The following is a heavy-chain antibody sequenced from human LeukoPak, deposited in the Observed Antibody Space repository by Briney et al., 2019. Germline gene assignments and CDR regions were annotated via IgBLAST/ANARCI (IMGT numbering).Heavy chain of an antibody. CDR2: VTAFNENT. CDR3: ARNSYGYKFSMDG. D-gene: IGHD5-18*01. Sequence: GASVKVSCKASGFALTTYNIVWLRQAPAQGLEWLGWVTAFNENTDYSRKVQGRVTMTRDRSTDTAYMEPRSLIFDDTAVYDCARNSYGYKFSMDGSGKG. V-gene: IGHV1-18*01. J-gene: IGHJ6*03. CDR1: GFALTTYN.